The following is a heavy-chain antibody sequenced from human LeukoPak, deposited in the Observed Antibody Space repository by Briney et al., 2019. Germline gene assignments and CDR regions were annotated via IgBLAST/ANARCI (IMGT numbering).Heavy chain of an antibody. V-gene: IGHV1-2*02. J-gene: IGHJ4*02. CDR3: ARAHSGWYRGPGY. CDR1: GYTFTGYY. Sequence: GASVKVSCKVSGYTFTGYYMHWVRQAPGQGLEWMGWINPNSGGTNYAQKFQGRVTMTRDTSISTAYMELSRLRSDDTAVYYCARAHSGWYRGPGYWGQGTLVTVSS. D-gene: IGHD6-19*01. CDR2: INPNSGGT.